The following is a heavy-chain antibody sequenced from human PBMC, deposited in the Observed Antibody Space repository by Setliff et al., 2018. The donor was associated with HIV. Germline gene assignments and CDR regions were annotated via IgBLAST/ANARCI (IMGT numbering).Heavy chain of an antibody. CDR2: VYYNWAT. CDR1: GDSFNGSHYL. V-gene: IGHV4-39*07. J-gene: IGHJ4*02. Sequence: SETLSLTFTVSGDSFNGSHYLWGWIRQPPGKGLEWVGNVYYNWATYYNPSLKNRVTISVDTSKNQFSLRLTSVTAADTAVYYCAREPDYWGQGILVTVSS. CDR3: AREPDY.